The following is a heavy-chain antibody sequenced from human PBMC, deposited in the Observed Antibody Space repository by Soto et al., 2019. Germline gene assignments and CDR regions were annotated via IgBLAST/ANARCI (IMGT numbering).Heavy chain of an antibody. Sequence: PGGSLRLSCAASGFTFDDYAMHWVRQAPGKGLEWVSGISWNSGSIGYADSVKGRFTISRDNAKNSLYLQMNSLRAEDTALYYCAKSRSGYYAFDYWGQGTLVTVSS. CDR2: ISWNSGSI. CDR3: AKSRSGYYAFDY. V-gene: IGHV3-9*01. CDR1: GFTFDDYA. D-gene: IGHD3-3*01. J-gene: IGHJ4*02.